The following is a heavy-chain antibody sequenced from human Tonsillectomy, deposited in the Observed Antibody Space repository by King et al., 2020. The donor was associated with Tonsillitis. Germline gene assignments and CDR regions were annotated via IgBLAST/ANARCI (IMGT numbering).Heavy chain of an antibody. D-gene: IGHD1-26*01. CDR2: ISYSGTNK. J-gene: IGHJ4*02. Sequence: VQLVESGGGVVQPGRSLRLSCAASGFTFSSYGMHWVRQAPGKGLEWVAVISYSGTNKYYADSVKGRFTISRDNSKNTLYLQMNSLRVEDTAVYYCARDYRGGSYLGDYWGQGTLVTVSS. CDR3: ARDYRGGSYLGDY. V-gene: IGHV3-33*08. CDR1: GFTFSSYG.